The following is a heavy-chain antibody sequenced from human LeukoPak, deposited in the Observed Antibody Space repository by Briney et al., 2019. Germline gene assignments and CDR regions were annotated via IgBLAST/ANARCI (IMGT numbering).Heavy chain of an antibody. CDR2: IFYTGST. V-gene: IGHV4-30-4*01. CDR3: ARHMNYYDSSGYYLNTPSDAFDI. D-gene: IGHD3-22*01. J-gene: IGHJ3*02. CDR1: GGSISSADDY. Sequence: SQTLSLTCTVSGGSISSADDYWSWIRQPPGKGLEWIGYIFYTGSTYYNPSLRSRVTISVDTSKNQFSLKLSSVTAADTAVYYCARHMNYYDSSGYYLNTPSDAFDIWGQGTMVTVSS.